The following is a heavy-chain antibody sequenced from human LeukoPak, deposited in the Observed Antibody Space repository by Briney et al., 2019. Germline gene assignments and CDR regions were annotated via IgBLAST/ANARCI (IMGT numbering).Heavy chain of an antibody. CDR3: ARGIRYGNDF. CDR1: GGSIINYY. CDR2: IYDYGTT. J-gene: IGHJ4*02. D-gene: IGHD6-13*01. V-gene: IGHV4-59*01. Sequence: SSETLSLTCSVSGGSIINYYWTWVRQPPGKGLEWMGYIYDYGTTNYNPSLKSRVTISVDTSKNQFSLSLTSVTAADTAVYYCARGIRYGNDFWGQGTLVTVSS.